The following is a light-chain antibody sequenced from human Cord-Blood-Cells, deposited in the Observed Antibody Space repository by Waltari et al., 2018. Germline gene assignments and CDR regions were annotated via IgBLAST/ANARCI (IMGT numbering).Light chain of an antibody. Sequence: DIVMTQSPDSLAVSLGARAPINCKSRQSVLYSSNNKNYLAWYHQKPGQPPKLLIYWASIRESGVPDRFSGSGSGTDFTLTISSLQAEDVAVYYCQQYYSTPYSFGQGTKLEIK. V-gene: IGKV4-1*01. CDR1: QSVLYSSNNKNY. CDR3: QQYYSTPYS. J-gene: IGKJ2*03. CDR2: WAS.